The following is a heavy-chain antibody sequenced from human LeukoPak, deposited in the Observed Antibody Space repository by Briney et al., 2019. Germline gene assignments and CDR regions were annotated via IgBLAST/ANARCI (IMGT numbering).Heavy chain of an antibody. V-gene: IGHV1-2*02. CDR1: GYGFTSYY. Sequence: ASVKVSCKTSGYGFTSYYIHWVRQAPGQGLEWMGWINPSSGGTEYAQKFQGRVTMTGDTSISTAYMELSRLRSDDTAVYYCAADPWLAWLSSPRGEYYFDYWGQGTLVTVSS. J-gene: IGHJ4*02. CDR3: AADPWLAWLSSPRGEYYFDY. CDR2: INPSSGGT. D-gene: IGHD3-3*01.